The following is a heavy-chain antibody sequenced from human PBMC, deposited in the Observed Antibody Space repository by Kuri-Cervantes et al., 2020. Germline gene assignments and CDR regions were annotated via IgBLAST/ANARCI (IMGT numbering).Heavy chain of an antibody. CDR2: IYHSGST. J-gene: IGHJ6*03. Sequence: GSLRLSCTVSGGSISSSSYYWGWIRQPPGKGLEWIGSIYHSGSTYYNPSLKSRVTISVDTSKNQFSLKLSSVTAADTAVYYCARHRRDYYYYMDVWGKGTTVTVSS. CDR1: GGSISSSSYY. CDR3: ARHRRDYYYYMDV. V-gene: IGHV4-39*01.